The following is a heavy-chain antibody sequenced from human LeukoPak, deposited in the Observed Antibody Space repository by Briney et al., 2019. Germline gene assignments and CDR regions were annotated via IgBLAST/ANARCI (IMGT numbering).Heavy chain of an antibody. CDR3: ARVRDSGYDFPFDY. Sequence: ASVTVSCKASGGTFSSYAISWVRQAPGQGLEWMGGIIPIFGTANYAQKFQGRVTITTDESTSTAYMELSSLRSEDTAVYYCARVRDSGYDFPFDYWGQGTLVTVSS. CDR1: GGTFSSYA. D-gene: IGHD5-12*01. CDR2: IIPIFGTA. J-gene: IGHJ4*02. V-gene: IGHV1-69*05.